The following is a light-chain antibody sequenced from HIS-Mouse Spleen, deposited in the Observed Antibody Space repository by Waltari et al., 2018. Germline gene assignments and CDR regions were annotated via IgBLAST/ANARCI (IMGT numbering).Light chain of an antibody. J-gene: IGLJ3*02. CDR1: SRDVGGYTS. CDR3: SSYTSSSTLV. Sequence: QSALTQPASVSGSPGQSITISCTGTSRDVGGYTSVSWYQQHPGKAPKLMIYDVSNRPSGVSNRFSGSKSGNTASLTISGLQAEDEADYYCSSYTSSSTLVFGGGTKLTVL. CDR2: DVS. V-gene: IGLV2-14*03.